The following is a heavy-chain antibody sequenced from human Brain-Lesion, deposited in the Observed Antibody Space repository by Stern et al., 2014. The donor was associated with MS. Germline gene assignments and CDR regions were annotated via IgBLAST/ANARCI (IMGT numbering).Heavy chain of an antibody. V-gene: IGHV4-61*02. Sequence: VQLLESGPGLAKPSQTLSLTCTVSGGSISSGSDYWSWIRQPVGKGLEWIGRIHPSGSAFYTPSLKSRVTISTDTSMNQFSLELNSATAADTAIYYCASGYRIFDYWGQGILVTVSS. CDR1: GGSISSGSDY. D-gene: IGHD5-18*01. CDR3: ASGYRIFDY. J-gene: IGHJ4*02. CDR2: IHPSGSA.